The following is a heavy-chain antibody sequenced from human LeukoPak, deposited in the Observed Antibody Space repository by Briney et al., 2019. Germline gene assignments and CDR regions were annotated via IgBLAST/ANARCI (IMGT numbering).Heavy chain of an antibody. CDR1: GGTFSSYA. CDR2: IIPIFGTA. D-gene: IGHD5-24*01. Sequence: SVKVSCKASGGTFSSYAISWVRQAPGQGLEWMGGIIPIFGTANYAQKFQGRVTITADESTSTAYMELSSLRSEGTAVYYCARENHRDGYSTFDYWGQGTLVTVSS. CDR3: ARENHRDGYSTFDY. J-gene: IGHJ4*02. V-gene: IGHV1-69*13.